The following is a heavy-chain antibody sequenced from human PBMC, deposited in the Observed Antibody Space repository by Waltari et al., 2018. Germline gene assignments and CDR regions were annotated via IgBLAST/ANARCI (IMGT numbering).Heavy chain of an antibody. J-gene: IGHJ4*02. Sequence: QVQLQQWGAGLLKPSETLSLTCAVYGGSFSGYYWSWIRQPPGKGLEWIGEINHSGSTNYNPSLKSRVTISVDTSKNQFSLKLSSVTAADTAVYYCARTDILTGYYLDYWGQGTLVTVSS. CDR1: GGSFSGYY. D-gene: IGHD3-9*01. V-gene: IGHV4-34*01. CDR2: INHSGST. CDR3: ARTDILTGYYLDY.